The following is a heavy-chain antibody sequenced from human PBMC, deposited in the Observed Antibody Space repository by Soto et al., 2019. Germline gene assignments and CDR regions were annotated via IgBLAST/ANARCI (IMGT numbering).Heavy chain of an antibody. D-gene: IGHD3-9*01. J-gene: IGHJ4*02. CDR2: INPNSGDT. V-gene: IGHV1-2*04. CDR1: GYTFTGYY. Sequence: QVQLVQSGAEVKKPGASVKVSCKASGYTFTGYYMHWVRQAPGQGLEWMGWINPNSGDTNYAQKFQGWVTITTDTSISTAYMELSRLRSDDTAVYYCAVESDILTGYPLDYWGQGTLVTVSS. CDR3: AVESDILTGYPLDY.